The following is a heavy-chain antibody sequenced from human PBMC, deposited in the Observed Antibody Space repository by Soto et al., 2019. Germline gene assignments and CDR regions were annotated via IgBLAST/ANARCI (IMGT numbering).Heavy chain of an antibody. D-gene: IGHD6-6*01. V-gene: IGHV3-21*01. J-gene: IGHJ4*02. CDR2: ISSSSSYI. Sequence: GGSLRLSCAASGFTFSSYSMNWVRQAPGKGLEWVSSISSSSSYIYYADSVKGRFTISRDNAKNSLYLQMNRLRAEDTAVYYCARDLKQLVRFCGFDYWGQGTLVTVSS. CDR1: GFTFSSYS. CDR3: ARDLKQLVRFCGFDY.